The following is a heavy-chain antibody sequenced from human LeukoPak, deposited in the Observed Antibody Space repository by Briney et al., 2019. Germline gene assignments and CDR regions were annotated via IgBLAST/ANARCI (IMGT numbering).Heavy chain of an antibody. CDR1: GFSLSTSGVG. Sequence: SGPTLVNPTQTLTLTCTFSGFSLSTSGVGVGWIRQPPGKALEWLALIYWNDDKRYSPSLKSRLTITKDTSKNQVVLTMTNMDPVDTATYYCAHTMIVVVPEYYYYYGMDVWGQGTTVTVSS. CDR3: AHTMIVVVPEYYYYYGMDV. J-gene: IGHJ6*02. V-gene: IGHV2-5*01. CDR2: IYWNDDK. D-gene: IGHD3-22*01.